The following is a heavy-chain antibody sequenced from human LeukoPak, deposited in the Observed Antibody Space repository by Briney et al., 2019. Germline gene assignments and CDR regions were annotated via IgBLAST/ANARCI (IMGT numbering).Heavy chain of an antibody. Sequence: SVKVSCKASVGTFSSYAISWVRQAPGQGLEWMGGIIPIFGTANYAQKFQGRVTITADESTSTAYMELSSLRSEDTAVYYCARSIWGSYDFWSGLRNFDYWGQGTLVTVSS. CDR2: IIPIFGTA. CDR1: VGTFSSYA. D-gene: IGHD3-3*01. J-gene: IGHJ4*02. CDR3: ARSIWGSYDFWSGLRNFDY. V-gene: IGHV1-69*01.